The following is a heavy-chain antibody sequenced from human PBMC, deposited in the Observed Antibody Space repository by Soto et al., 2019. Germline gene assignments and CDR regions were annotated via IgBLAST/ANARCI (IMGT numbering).Heavy chain of an antibody. CDR2: ISAHNGNT. CDR1: GYGFTTYG. Sequence: QVHLVQSGAEVKKPGASVKVSCKGSGYGFTTYGITWVRQAPGQVLEWMAWISAHNGNTNYAQKLHGRVTVTRDTSTSTAYMELRSLRSDDTAVYYCARGRYGDYWGQGALVTVSS. CDR3: ARGRYGDY. V-gene: IGHV1-18*01. D-gene: IGHD1-1*01. J-gene: IGHJ4*02.